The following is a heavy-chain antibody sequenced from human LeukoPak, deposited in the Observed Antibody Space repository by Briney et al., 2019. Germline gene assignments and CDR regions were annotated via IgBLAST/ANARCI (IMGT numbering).Heavy chain of an antibody. Sequence: PGGSLRLSCAASGFTFSSYAVHWVRQAPGKGLEWVAVISYDGSNKYYADSVKGRFTISRDNSKNTLYLQMNSLRDEDTAVYYCAKDTGFCNGGACYHTDCWGQGTLVTVSS. CDR2: ISYDGSNK. D-gene: IGHD2-15*01. V-gene: IGHV3-30-3*01. CDR3: AKDTGFCNGGACYHTDC. J-gene: IGHJ4*02. CDR1: GFTFSSYA.